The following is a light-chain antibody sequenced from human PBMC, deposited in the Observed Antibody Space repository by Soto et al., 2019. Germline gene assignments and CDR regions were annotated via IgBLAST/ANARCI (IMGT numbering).Light chain of an antibody. J-gene: IGKJ1*01. CDR2: KAS. Sequence: IQMTQSPSTLSASVGDRVTITCRASQTISSWLAWYQQKPGKAPKVLIYKASSLHSGVPSRFSGSGSGTDFTLAISSLQPADSATYYCLQDINYPWTFGQGTKVDIK. CDR3: LQDINYPWT. V-gene: IGKV1-5*03. CDR1: QTISSW.